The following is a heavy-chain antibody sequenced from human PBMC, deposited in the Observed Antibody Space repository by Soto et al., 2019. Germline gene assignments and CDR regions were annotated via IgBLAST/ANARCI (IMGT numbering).Heavy chain of an antibody. V-gene: IGHV3-7*05. J-gene: IGHJ4*02. CDR1: GLTFSSYW. Sequence: GGSLRLSCAASGLTFSSYWMSWVRQAPGKGLEWVANVNKDGSQKYYVDSVKGRFTISRDNAKDSLYLQMNSLGAEDTAVYYCAKWSYGFDLWGQGTLVTVSS. CDR3: AKWSYGFDL. D-gene: IGHD3-16*01. CDR2: VNKDGSQK.